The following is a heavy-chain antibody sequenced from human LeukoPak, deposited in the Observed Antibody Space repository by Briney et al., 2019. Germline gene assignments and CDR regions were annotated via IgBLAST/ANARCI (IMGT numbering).Heavy chain of an antibody. Sequence: GGSLRLSCAASGFTFSTYGMYWVRQAPGKGLEWVSSISSSSSYIYYADSVKGRSTISRDNAKNSLYLQMNSLRAEDTAVYYCASGGNSWYPGWYFDLWGRGTLVTVSS. CDR2: ISSSSSYI. CDR1: GFTFSTYG. CDR3: ASGGNSWYPGWYFDL. D-gene: IGHD6-13*01. J-gene: IGHJ2*01. V-gene: IGHV3-21*01.